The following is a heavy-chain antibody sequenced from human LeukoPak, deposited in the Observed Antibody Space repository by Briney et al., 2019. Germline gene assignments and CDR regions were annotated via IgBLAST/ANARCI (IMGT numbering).Heavy chain of an antibody. CDR1: GYTFTSYG. V-gene: IGHV1-18*01. D-gene: IGHD6-13*01. J-gene: IGHJ3*02. CDR2: ISAYNGNT. Sequence: GASVKVSCKASGYTFTSYGISWVRQAPGQGLEWMGWISAYNGNTNYAQKLQGRVTMTTDTSTSTAYMELRSLRSDDTAVYYCARGFFDSSSWYWGAFDIWGQGTMVTVSS. CDR3: ARGFFDSSSWYWGAFDI.